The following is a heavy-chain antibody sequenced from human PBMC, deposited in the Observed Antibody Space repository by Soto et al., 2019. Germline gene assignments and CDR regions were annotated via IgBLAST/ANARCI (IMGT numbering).Heavy chain of an antibody. CDR1: GFTFSSYG. V-gene: IGHV3-30*18. Sequence: PGGSLRLSCAASGFTFSSYGMHWVRQAPGKGLEWVAVISYDGSNKYYADSVKGRFTISRDNSKNTLYLQMNSLRAEDTAVYYCAKGDLGGYSYGPSLNDAFDIWGQGTMVTVSS. D-gene: IGHD5-18*01. CDR2: ISYDGSNK. J-gene: IGHJ3*02. CDR3: AKGDLGGYSYGPSLNDAFDI.